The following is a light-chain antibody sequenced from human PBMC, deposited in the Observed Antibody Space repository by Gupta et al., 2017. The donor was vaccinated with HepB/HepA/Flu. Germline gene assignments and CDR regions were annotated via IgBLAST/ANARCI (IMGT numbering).Light chain of an antibody. CDR2: GAS. V-gene: IGKV3-20*01. Sequence: EIVLTQSPGTLSLSPGERATLSCRASQSVSSSYLAWYQQKPGQAPRLLIYGASSRATGIPDRFSGSGSGTDFTLTISRLEPEDFAVYYCQQDGSHSTFGQGTKLEIK. J-gene: IGKJ2*02. CDR3: QQDGSHST. CDR1: QSVSSSY.